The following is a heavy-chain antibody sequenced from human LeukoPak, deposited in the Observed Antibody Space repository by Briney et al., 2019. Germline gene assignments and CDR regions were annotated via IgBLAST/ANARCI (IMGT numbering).Heavy chain of an antibody. CDR3: AREGIAVARDAFDI. V-gene: IGHV3-11*01. CDR2: ISSSGSTI. J-gene: IGHJ3*02. Sequence: GRSLRLSCAASGFTFSDYYMSWIRQAPGKGLEWVSYISSSGSTIYYADSVKGRFTISRDNAKNSLYLQMNSLRAEDTAVYYCAREGIAVARDAFDIWGQGTMVTVSS. D-gene: IGHD6-19*01. CDR1: GFTFSDYY.